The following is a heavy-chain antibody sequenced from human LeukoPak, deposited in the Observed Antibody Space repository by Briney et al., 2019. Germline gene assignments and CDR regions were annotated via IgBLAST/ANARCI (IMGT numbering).Heavy chain of an antibody. CDR1: GGSNSSSSYY. Sequence: SETLSLTCTVSGGSNSSSSYYWGWIRQPPGKGLEWIGSIYYSGSAYYNPSLKSRVTISVDTSKNQFSLKLSSVTAADTAVYYCARHSVSSAAGTVPGKYFQHWGQGTLVTVSS. D-gene: IGHD6-13*01. J-gene: IGHJ1*01. V-gene: IGHV4-39*01. CDR2: IYYSGSA. CDR3: ARHSVSSAAGTVPGKYFQH.